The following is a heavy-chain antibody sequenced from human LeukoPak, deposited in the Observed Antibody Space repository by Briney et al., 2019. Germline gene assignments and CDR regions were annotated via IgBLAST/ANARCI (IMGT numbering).Heavy chain of an antibody. Sequence: GGSLRLSCAASGFTFSSYAMSWFRQAPGKGLEWVSGISDNGGSTYSADSVKGRFTISRDNSKNTLYLQMNSLRAEDTAVYYCAKDEYCSGGSCYSDAFDILGQGTMVIVSS. J-gene: IGHJ3*02. D-gene: IGHD2-15*01. CDR2: ISDNGGST. CDR3: AKDEYCSGGSCYSDAFDI. V-gene: IGHV3-23*01. CDR1: GFTFSSYA.